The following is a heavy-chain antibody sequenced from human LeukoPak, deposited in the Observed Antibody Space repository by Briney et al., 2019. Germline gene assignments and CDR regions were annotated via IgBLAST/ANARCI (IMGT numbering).Heavy chain of an antibody. Sequence: ASVKVSCKASGCTFTSYAMHWVRQAPGQRLEWMGWINAGNGNTKYSQKFQGRVTITRDTSASTAYMELSSLRSEDTAVYYCARKGDERLAFGIWGQGTMVTVSS. V-gene: IGHV1-3*01. J-gene: IGHJ3*02. D-gene: IGHD2-21*02. CDR2: INAGNGNT. CDR3: ARKGDERLAFGI. CDR1: GCTFTSYA.